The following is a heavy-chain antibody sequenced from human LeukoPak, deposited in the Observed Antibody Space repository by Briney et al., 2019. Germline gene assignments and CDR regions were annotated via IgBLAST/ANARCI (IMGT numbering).Heavy chain of an antibody. Sequence: GASVKVSCTASGYTFTAYYMHWVRQAPGQGREWMGRINPDRGGTNYAQKFQGRVTMTRDKSISTAYMELTSLRSDDTAVYCCARGPYDYVWGNYRYTGDAFDIWGHGTVVTVSS. CDR2: INPDRGGT. CDR3: ARGPYDYVWGNYRYTGDAFDI. D-gene: IGHD3-16*02. V-gene: IGHV1-2*06. J-gene: IGHJ3*02. CDR1: GYTFTAYY.